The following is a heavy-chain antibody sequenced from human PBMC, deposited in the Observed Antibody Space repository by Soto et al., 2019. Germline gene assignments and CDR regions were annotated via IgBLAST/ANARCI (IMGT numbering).Heavy chain of an antibody. V-gene: IGHV1-69*13. CDR1: GGTFSSYA. CDR2: IIPIFGTA. Sequence: ASVKVSCKASGGTFSSYAISWVRQAPGQGLEWMGGIIPIFGTANYAQKFQGRVTIPADESTSTDYMELSSLRSEDTAVYYCGRGEKDYAIWSRYTAWGPRSLVTVSS. CDR3: GRGEKDYAIWSRYTA. J-gene: IGHJ5*02. D-gene: IGHD3-3*01.